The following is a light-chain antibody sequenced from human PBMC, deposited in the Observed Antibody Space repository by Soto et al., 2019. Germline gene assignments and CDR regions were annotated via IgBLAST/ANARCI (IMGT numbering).Light chain of an antibody. CDR2: GAS. V-gene: IGKV3-15*01. CDR3: QQYNEWPPFT. J-gene: IGKJ5*01. CDR1: PSVTNF. Sequence: EIVLTQSPATLSLSPGERATLSCRASPSVTNFLAWYQQKPGQAPRLLIYGASTRATGIPARFSGSVSGTEFTLTISSLQSEDFAVYYCQQYNEWPPFTFGQGTRLEIK.